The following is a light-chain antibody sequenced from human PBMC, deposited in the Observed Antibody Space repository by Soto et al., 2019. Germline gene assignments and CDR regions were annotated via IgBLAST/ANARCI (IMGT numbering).Light chain of an antibody. Sequence: DIVMTQSPDSLAVSLGERATINCKSSQSVLYSPNNKNHLAWYQQKPGQPPKLLINWASTRESGVPDRFSGSGSGTDFTLTISSLQAEDVAVYYCQQYYSNAFSFGGGTKVEIK. CDR1: QSVLYSPNNKNH. CDR2: WAS. CDR3: QQYYSNAFS. J-gene: IGKJ4*01. V-gene: IGKV4-1*01.